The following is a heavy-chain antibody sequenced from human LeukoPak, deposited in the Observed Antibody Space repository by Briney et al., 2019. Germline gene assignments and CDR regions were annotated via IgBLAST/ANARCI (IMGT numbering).Heavy chain of an antibody. CDR1: GFTFSSYS. J-gene: IGHJ1*01. Sequence: GGSLRLSCAASGFTFSSYSMNWVRQAPGKGLEWVSSISSSSSYIYYADSVKGRFTISRDNAKNSLYLQMNSPRAEDTAVYYCARAGDYYDNKYFQHWGQGTLVTVSS. CDR2: ISSSSSYI. CDR3: ARAGDYYDNKYFQH. D-gene: IGHD3-22*01. V-gene: IGHV3-21*01.